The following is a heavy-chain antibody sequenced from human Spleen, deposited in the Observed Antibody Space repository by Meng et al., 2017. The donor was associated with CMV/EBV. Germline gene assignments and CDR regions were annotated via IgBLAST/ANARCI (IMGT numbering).Heavy chain of an antibody. CDR1: GGTFSTYA. CDR3: ARGVIGLRFTPLDY. D-gene: IGHD3-3*01. J-gene: IGHJ4*02. Sequence: SVKVSCKVSGGTFSTYAISWVRQAPGQGLDWMGGIIPIVGITNNAQNFQGRVTITADKFTSTAYMELSSLRSEDTAVYYCARGVIGLRFTPLDYWGQGTLVTVSS. V-gene: IGHV1-69*10. CDR2: IIPIVGIT.